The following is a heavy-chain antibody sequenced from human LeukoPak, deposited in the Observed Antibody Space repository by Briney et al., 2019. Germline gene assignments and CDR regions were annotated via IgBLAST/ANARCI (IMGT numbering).Heavy chain of an antibody. CDR2: IYPGDSDT. Sequence: TGESLKISCKGSGYSFTSYWIGWVRQMPGKGLEWMGIIYPGDSDTRYSPSFQGQVTISADKSISTAYLQWSSLKASDTAMYYCARDYGGNTVSSYFQHWGQGTLVIVSS. D-gene: IGHD4-23*01. CDR1: GYSFTSYW. J-gene: IGHJ1*01. V-gene: IGHV5-51*01. CDR3: ARDYGGNTVSSYFQH.